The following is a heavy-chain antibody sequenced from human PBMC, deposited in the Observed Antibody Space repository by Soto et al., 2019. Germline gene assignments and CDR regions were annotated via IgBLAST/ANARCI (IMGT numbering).Heavy chain of an antibody. Sequence: SETLSLTCTVSGGSISRGDYYWSWVRQPPGKGLEWIGYIYYSGSTYYNPSLKSRVTISVDTSKNQFSLELSSVTAADTAVYYCASDFRRYNGNDFTYYHYGMDCRGPGTTVTV. D-gene: IGHD1-20*01. CDR3: ASDFRRYNGNDFTYYHYGMDC. J-gene: IGHJ6*02. CDR1: GGSISRGDYY. V-gene: IGHV4-30-4*01. CDR2: IYYSGST.